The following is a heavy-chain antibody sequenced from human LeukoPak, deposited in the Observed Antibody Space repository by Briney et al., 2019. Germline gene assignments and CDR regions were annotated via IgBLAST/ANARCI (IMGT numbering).Heavy chain of an antibody. CDR2: IYYTGST. V-gene: IGHV4-59*01. J-gene: IGHJ2*01. CDR3: ARLGSGWWYFDL. D-gene: IGHD6-19*01. CDR1: GGSISSYY. Sequence: SETLSLTCTVSGGSISSYYWSWIRQPPGKGLEWIGYIYYTGSTNYNPSLKSRVTISVDTSKNQFSLKLTSVTAADTAVYYCARLGSGWWYFDLWGRGTLVTVSS.